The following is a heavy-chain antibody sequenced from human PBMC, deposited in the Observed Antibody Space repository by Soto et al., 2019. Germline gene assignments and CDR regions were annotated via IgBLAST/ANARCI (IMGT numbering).Heavy chain of an antibody. CDR2: IIPIFGTA. Sequence: GASVKVSCKASGGTFSSYAISWVRQAPGQGLEWMGGIIPIFGTANYAQKFQGRVTITADESTSTAYMELSILRSEDTAVYYCASVLVCCFSGYGDYPSDYYYGMDVWGQWTTVTVSS. CDR1: GGTFSSYA. D-gene: IGHD4-17*01. CDR3: ASVLVCCFSGYGDYPSDYYYGMDV. V-gene: IGHV1-69*13. J-gene: IGHJ6*02.